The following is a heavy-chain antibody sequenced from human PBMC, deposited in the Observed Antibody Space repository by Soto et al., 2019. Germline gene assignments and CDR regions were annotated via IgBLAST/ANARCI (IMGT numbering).Heavy chain of an antibody. Sequence: PSQTLSLTFPISGDSVSSTSAAWNWIRQSPSRGLEWLGRTYYKSRWYNDYAVSVESRITITPDTSKNQFSLHLNAVTPEDTAVYFCARDPWYRSGWIFDFWGGGTLAPLSS. V-gene: IGHV6-1*01. CDR3: ARDPWYRSGWIFDF. D-gene: IGHD6-19*01. CDR2: TYYKSRWYN. J-gene: IGHJ4*02. CDR1: GDSVSSTSAA.